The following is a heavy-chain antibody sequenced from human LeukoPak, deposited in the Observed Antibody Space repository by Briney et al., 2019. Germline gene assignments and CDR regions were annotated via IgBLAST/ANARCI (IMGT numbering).Heavy chain of an antibody. CDR3: AKSYGSGSSSPFDY. V-gene: IGHV3-23*01. CDR2: ISGSGGST. J-gene: IGHJ4*02. D-gene: IGHD3-10*01. Sequence: GGSLRLSCAASGFAFSSYAMSWVRQAPGKGLEWVSAISGSGGSTYYADSVKGRFTISRDNSKNTLYLQMNSLRAEDTAVYYCAKSYGSGSSSPFDYWGQGTLVTVSS. CDR1: GFAFSSYA.